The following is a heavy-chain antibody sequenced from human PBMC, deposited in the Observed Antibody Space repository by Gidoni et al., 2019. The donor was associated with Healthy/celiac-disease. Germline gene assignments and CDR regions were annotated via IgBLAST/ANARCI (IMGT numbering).Heavy chain of an antibody. V-gene: IGHV4-31*03. CDR2: IYYSGST. CDR3: ARGPGVEEAMVKEDWFDP. J-gene: IGHJ5*02. Sequence: QVQLQESGPGLVKPSQTLSLPCTVSGGSISRGGYYWSWIRQHQGKGLEWIGYIYYSGSTYYNPSLKSRVTISVDTSKNQFSLKLSSVTAADTAVYYCARGPGVEEAMVKEDWFDPWGQGTLVTVSS. D-gene: IGHD5-18*01. CDR1: GGSISRGGYY.